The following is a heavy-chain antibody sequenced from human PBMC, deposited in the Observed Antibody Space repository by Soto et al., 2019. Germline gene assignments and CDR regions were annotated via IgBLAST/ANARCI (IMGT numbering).Heavy chain of an antibody. J-gene: IGHJ6*02. CDR2: ISSSSSYI. CDR3: ARETGRYYYYYGMDV. Sequence: GGSLRRSCAASGFTFSSYSMNWVRQAPGKGLEWVSSISSSSSYIYYADSVKGRFTISRDNAKNSLYLQMNRLRAEDTAVYYCARETGRYYYYYGMDVWGQGNTVTVSS. CDR1: GFTFSSYS. V-gene: IGHV3-21*01.